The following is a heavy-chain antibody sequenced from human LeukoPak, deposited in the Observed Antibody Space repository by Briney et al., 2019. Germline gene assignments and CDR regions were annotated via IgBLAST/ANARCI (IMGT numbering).Heavy chain of an antibody. D-gene: IGHD2-2*01. CDR3: ASEIVVVPAAVDY. J-gene: IGHJ4*02. CDR2: IYYSGST. CDR1: GGSISSSSYY. V-gene: IGHV4-39*07. Sequence: SETLSLTCTVSGGSISSSSYYWGWIRQPPGKGLEWIGSIYYSGSTYYNPSLKSRVTISVDTSKNQFSLKLNSVTAADTAVYYCASEIVVVPAAVDYWGQGTLVTVSS.